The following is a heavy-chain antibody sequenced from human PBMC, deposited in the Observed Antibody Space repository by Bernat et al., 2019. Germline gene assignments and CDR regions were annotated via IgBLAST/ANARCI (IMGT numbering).Heavy chain of an antibody. CDR2: ISYDGSNK. CDR1: GFTFSSYA. J-gene: IGHJ3*02. CDR3: ARRGVIGVHAFDI. Sequence: QVQLVESGGGVVQPGRSLRLSCAASGFTFSSYAMHWVRQAPGKGLEWVAVISYDGSNKYYADSVKGRFTISRDNSKNTLYLQMNSLRAEDTAVYYCARRGVIGVHAFDIWGQGTMVTVSS. D-gene: IGHD3-16*02. V-gene: IGHV3-30-3*01.